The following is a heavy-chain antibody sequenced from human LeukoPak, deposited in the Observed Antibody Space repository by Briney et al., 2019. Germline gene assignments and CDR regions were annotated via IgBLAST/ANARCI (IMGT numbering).Heavy chain of an antibody. J-gene: IGHJ4*02. CDR3: AKLYSSSPEYY. D-gene: IGHD6-13*01. V-gene: IGHV3-11*01. Sequence: GGSLRLSCAASGFTFSDYYMSWIRQAPGKGLEWVSYISSSGGTIYYADSVKGRFTISRDNSKNTLYLQMNSLRAEDTAVYYCAKLYSSSPEYYWGQGTLVTVSS. CDR1: GFTFSDYY. CDR2: ISSSGGTI.